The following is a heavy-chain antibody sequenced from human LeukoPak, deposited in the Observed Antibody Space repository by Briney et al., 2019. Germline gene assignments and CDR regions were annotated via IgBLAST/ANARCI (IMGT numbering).Heavy chain of an antibody. V-gene: IGHV4-59*01. CDR1: GFTFSIYA. CDR3: ARGRGDYDSSGYADAFDI. Sequence: LRLSCAASGFTFSIYAMSWVRQAPGKGLEWIGYIYYTGSTNYNPSLKSRVTISVDTSKNQFSLKLSSVTAADTAVYYCARGRGDYDSSGYADAFDIWGQGTMVTVSS. D-gene: IGHD3-22*01. CDR2: IYYTGST. J-gene: IGHJ3*02.